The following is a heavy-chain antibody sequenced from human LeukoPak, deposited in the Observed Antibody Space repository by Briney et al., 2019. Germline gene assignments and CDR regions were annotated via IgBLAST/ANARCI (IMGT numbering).Heavy chain of an antibody. CDR1: GFTFSDYY. J-gene: IGHJ4*02. D-gene: IGHD6-13*01. V-gene: IGHV3-11*01. Sequence: GGSLRLSCAASGFTFSDYYMSWIRQAPGKGLEWVSYISSSGSTIYYADSVKGRFTISRDNAKNSLYLQMNSLRAEDTAVYYCAREFKDIVIAAAALFDYWGQGTLVTVSS. CDR2: ISSSGSTI. CDR3: AREFKDIVIAAAALFDY.